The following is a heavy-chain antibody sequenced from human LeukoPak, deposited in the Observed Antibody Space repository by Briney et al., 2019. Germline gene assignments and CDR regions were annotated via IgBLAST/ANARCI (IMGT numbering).Heavy chain of an antibody. V-gene: IGHV3-74*01. Sequence: GGSVRLSCAASGLTLSSYWMHWVRQPRGKGLAWVSRVNGDGTTTTYAAPVKGRFTISRDNAKNTLYLQMNSLSAEDTAVYYCARGPRYSFGSASDSWGQGTLVTVSS. J-gene: IGHJ4*02. CDR3: ARGPRYSFGSASDS. CDR1: GLTLSSYW. D-gene: IGHD5-18*01. CDR2: VNGDGTTT.